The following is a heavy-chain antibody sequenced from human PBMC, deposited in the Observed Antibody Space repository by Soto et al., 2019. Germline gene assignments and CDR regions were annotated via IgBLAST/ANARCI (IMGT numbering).Heavy chain of an antibody. Sequence: QVKLVQSGAEVKKPGASIKVFCKASGYSFATSGMTWVRQAPGQGLEWVGWISAYNGNSNYDQNLQDRVTMTTDTSTTTAYLELRNLRSDDSAVYYCARAGQYYDASGYANWGQGTLVTVSS. CDR2: ISAYNGNS. CDR3: ARAGQYYDASGYAN. D-gene: IGHD3-22*01. CDR1: GYSFATSG. V-gene: IGHV1-18*01. J-gene: IGHJ4*02.